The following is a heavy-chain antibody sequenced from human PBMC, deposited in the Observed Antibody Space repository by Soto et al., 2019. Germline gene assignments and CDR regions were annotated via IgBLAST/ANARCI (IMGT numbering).Heavy chain of an antibody. Sequence: SETLSLTCGVYVGSFGGYYWSWIRQPPGKGLEWIGEINHSGSTNYNPSLKSRVTISVDTSKNQVSLTLTSVTAADTAVYYCARQGSYWGQGALVTVSS. V-gene: IGHV4-34*01. J-gene: IGHJ1*01. CDR2: INHSGST. CDR3: ARQGSY. CDR1: VGSFGGYY.